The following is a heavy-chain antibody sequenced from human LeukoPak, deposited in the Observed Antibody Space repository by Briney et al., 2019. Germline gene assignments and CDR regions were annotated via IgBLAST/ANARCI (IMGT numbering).Heavy chain of an antibody. D-gene: IGHD2-21*02. CDR3: ARLTYCGGDCYPAADY. J-gene: IGHJ4*02. Sequence: GASVKVSCKASGYTFTDYGISWVRQAPGQGLEWVGWISTYNGKTKYAQKLQGRVTMTTDTSTSTAYMELRSLRSDDTAVYYCARLTYCGGDCYPAADYWGQGTLVTVSS. V-gene: IGHV1-18*01. CDR1: GYTFTDYG. CDR2: ISTYNGKT.